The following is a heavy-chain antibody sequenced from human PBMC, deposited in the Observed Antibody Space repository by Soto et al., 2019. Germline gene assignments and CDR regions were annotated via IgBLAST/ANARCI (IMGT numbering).Heavy chain of an antibody. Sequence: GGAPRISCAASGFPLRSYSMKLGRPAPGKGLEWVSSISSSSSYIYYADSMKGRFTISRDNAKNSLYLQMNSLKASDTAMYYCARQWLIQENWFDPWGQGTLVTVSS. CDR2: ISSSSSYI. CDR3: ARQWLIQENWFDP. D-gene: IGHD6-19*01. J-gene: IGHJ5*02. CDR1: GFPLRSYS. V-gene: IGHV3-21*04.